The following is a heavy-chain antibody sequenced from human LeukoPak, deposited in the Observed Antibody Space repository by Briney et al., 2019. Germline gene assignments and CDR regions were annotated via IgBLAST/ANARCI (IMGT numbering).Heavy chain of an antibody. J-gene: IGHJ5*02. Sequence: SGPTLVTPTQTLTLTCTFFGFSLSTSGVGVGWIRQPPGKALESLALIYWDGDKRCSPSLKSRLTITKDTCKNQVVLTMTNMDPVDTTTYYCARYFVEGILTGYYINENWFDPWGQGTLVTVSS. V-gene: IGHV2-5*02. CDR1: GFSLSTSGVG. CDR3: ARYFVEGILTGYYINENWFDP. CDR2: IYWDGDK. D-gene: IGHD3-9*01.